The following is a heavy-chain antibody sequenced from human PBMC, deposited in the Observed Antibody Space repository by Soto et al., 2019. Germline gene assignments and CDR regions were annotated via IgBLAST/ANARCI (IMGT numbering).Heavy chain of an antibody. CDR1: GYSFTTYW. J-gene: IGHJ3*02. Sequence: PGQSLKISCKGSGYSFTTYWIGWVRQKPGKGLEWMGIIHPGDSETRYSPSFQGQVTISADKSISTAYLQWSSLMASDTAIYYCARPSLYSSSWYGAFDMWGQGTMVTLS. V-gene: IGHV5-51*01. CDR3: ARPSLYSSSWYGAFDM. CDR2: IHPGDSET. D-gene: IGHD6-13*01.